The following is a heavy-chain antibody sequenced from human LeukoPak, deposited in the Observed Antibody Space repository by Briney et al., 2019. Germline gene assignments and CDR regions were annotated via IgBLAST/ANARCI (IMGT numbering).Heavy chain of an antibody. V-gene: IGHV1-18*01. CDR2: ISAYNGNT. D-gene: IGHD3-22*01. J-gene: IGHJ4*02. CDR3: ARGLRPYYYDGSGYYPY. Sequence: GASVKVSCKASGYTFTSYGISWVRQAPGQGLEWMGWISAYNGNTNYAQKLQGRVTMTTDTSTSTAYMELRSLRSDDTAVYYCARGLRPYYYDGSGYYPYWGQGTLVTVSS. CDR1: GYTFTSYG.